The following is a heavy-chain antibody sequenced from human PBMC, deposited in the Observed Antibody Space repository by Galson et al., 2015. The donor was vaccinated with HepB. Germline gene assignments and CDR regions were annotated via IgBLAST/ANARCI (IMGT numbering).Heavy chain of an antibody. Sequence: SLRLSCAASGFTFSSYAMSWVRQAPGKGLEWVSAISGSGGSTYYADSVKGRFTISRDNSKNTLYLQMNSLRAEDTAVYYCAKETPTYYYDSSGYYYRKYFQHWGQGTLVTVSS. CDR2: ISGSGGST. J-gene: IGHJ1*01. CDR3: AKETPTYYYDSSGYYYRKYFQH. V-gene: IGHV3-23*01. D-gene: IGHD3-22*01. CDR1: GFTFSSYA.